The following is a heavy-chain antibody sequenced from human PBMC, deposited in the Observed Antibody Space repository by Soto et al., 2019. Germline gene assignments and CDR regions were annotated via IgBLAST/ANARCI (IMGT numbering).Heavy chain of an antibody. V-gene: IGHV3-23*01. J-gene: IGHJ4*02. CDR2: ISASGGST. CDR1: GFSITSFA. Sequence: GGSLRLSCVASGFSITSFAMSWVRQAPGKGLEWASAISASGGSTYADSVKGRFTISRDNSKNTLYLQMNSLRVEDTAVYYCAKVTSSGSYSGALEYWGQGALVTVSS. D-gene: IGHD1-26*01. CDR3: AKVTSSGSYSGALEY.